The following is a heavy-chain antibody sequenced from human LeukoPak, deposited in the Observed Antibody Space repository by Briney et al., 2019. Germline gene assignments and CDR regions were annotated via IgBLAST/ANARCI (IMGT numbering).Heavy chain of an antibody. Sequence: SETLSLTCIVSGVSISANNYFWGWIRQSPGRGLEWFGSIYYSGSTSYNPSLKTRITISVDTSKNQFSLSLTSVTAADTAVYYCARVAGVEVAPATSYWGQGTLVTVSS. V-gene: IGHV4-39*07. CDR3: ARVAGVEVAPATSY. J-gene: IGHJ4*02. CDR1: GVSISANNYF. CDR2: IYYSGST. D-gene: IGHD2-15*01.